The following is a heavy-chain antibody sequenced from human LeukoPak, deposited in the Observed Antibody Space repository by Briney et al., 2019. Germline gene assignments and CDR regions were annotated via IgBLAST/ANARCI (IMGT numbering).Heavy chain of an antibody. J-gene: IGHJ4*02. CDR3: TPSIVGATTFDY. D-gene: IGHD1-26*01. Sequence: TGGSLRLSCAASGFTFSNAWMSWVRQAPGKGLEWVGRIKTKTDGETTDYASPVKGRFTISRDDSKNTLYLQMNSLKTEDTAVYFCTPSIVGATTFDYWGQGTLVTVSS. CDR1: GFTFSNAW. V-gene: IGHV3-15*01. CDR2: IKTKTDGETT.